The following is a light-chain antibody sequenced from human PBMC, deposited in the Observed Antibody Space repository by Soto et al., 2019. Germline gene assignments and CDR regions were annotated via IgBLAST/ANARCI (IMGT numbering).Light chain of an antibody. CDR2: GAS. V-gene: IGKV3-20*01. CDR3: QQYVTSPWA. Sequence: DIGLTQSPVTLSLSPGERATISCRASQSVSSSHLAWYQQKPGQAPRLLIYGASNRATGIPDRFSGSGSGTDFTLTISRLEPEDFAVYYCQQYVTSPWAFGQGTKVDIK. J-gene: IGKJ1*01. CDR1: QSVSSSH.